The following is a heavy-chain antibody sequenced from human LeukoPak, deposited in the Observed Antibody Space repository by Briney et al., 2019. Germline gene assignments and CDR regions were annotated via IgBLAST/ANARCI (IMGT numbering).Heavy chain of an antibody. CDR1: GGSFSGYY. CDR2: INHSGST. Sequence: SETLSLTCAVYGGSFSGYYWSWIRQPPGKGLEWIGEINHSGSTNYNPSLKSRVTISVDTSKNQFSLKLSSVTAADTAVYYCARGADYYYYGMDVWGQGTTVSVSS. J-gene: IGHJ6*02. V-gene: IGHV4-34*01. CDR3: ARGADYYYYGMDV.